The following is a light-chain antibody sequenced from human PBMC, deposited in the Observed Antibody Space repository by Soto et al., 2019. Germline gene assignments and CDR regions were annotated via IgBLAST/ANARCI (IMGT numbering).Light chain of an antibody. CDR3: QQYNSFPT. CDR1: QSISSW. CDR2: KAS. Sequence: DIKMTQSPSTLSASVVDRVTITCRASQSISSWLAWYQQKPGKAPKLLIYKASSLESGVPSRFSGSGSGTEFTLTISSLQPDDFATYYCQQYNSFPTFGQGTQVEIK. V-gene: IGKV1-5*03. J-gene: IGKJ1*01.